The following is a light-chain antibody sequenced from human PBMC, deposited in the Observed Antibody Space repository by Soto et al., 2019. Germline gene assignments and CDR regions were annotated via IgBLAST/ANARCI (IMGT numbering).Light chain of an antibody. Sequence: QSVLTQPASVSGSPGRSITISCTGTSSDVGGYNYVSWYQQHPGKAPKLMIYEVSNRPSGVSNRFSGSKSGNTASLTISGLQAEDEADYYCSSYTTSSNYVFGSGTKVTVL. V-gene: IGLV2-14*01. CDR3: SSYTTSSNYV. CDR2: EVS. CDR1: SSDVGGYNY. J-gene: IGLJ1*01.